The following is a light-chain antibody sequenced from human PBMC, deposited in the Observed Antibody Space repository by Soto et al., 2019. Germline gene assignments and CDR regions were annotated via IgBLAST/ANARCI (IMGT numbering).Light chain of an antibody. J-gene: IGKJ1*01. CDR1: QSVSSN. V-gene: IGKV3-15*01. Sequence: EILMTQSPATLSVSPGERATLSCRASQSVSSNLAWYQQKPGQAPWLLIYGASTRATGIPARFSGSGSGTEFTLTISSLQSEDFAVYYCQQYNNWPPRTFGQGTKVEIK. CDR2: GAS. CDR3: QQYNNWPPRT.